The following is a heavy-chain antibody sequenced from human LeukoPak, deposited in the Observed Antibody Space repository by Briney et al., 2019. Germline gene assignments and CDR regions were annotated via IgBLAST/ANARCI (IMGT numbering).Heavy chain of an antibody. V-gene: IGHV3-23*01. J-gene: IGHJ4*02. Sequence: GGSLRLSCAASGFTFSSSSMTWVRQAPGKGLEWLSAITFNGGRTFYADSVKGRFTISRDNSKNTLYLQMNSLRPEDTAVYYCAKDPPHSPFDYWGQGTLVTVSS. CDR2: ITFNGGRT. CDR1: GFTFSSSS. CDR3: AKDPPHSPFDY.